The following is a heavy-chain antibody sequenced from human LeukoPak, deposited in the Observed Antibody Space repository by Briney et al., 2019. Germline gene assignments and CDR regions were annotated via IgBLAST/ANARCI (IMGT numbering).Heavy chain of an antibody. J-gene: IGHJ5*02. CDR1: GYTLTELS. CDR3: ATAFRYYYGSGTSKFDP. D-gene: IGHD3-10*01. V-gene: IGHV1-24*01. Sequence: GASVKVSCKVSGYTLTELSMHWVRQAPGKGLEWMGGFDPEDGETIYAQKFQGRVTMTEDTSTDTAYMELSSLRSEDTAAYYCATAFRYYYGSGTSKFDPWGQGTLVTVSS. CDR2: FDPEDGET.